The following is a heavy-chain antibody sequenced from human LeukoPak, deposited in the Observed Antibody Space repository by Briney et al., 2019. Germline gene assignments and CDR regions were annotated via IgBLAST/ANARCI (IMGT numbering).Heavy chain of an antibody. CDR1: GYTFTSYG. D-gene: IGHD3-10*01. Sequence: ASVKVSCKASGYTFTSYGISWVRQAPGQGLEWMGWISAYNGNTNYAQKLQGRVTMTTDTSTSAAYMELRSLRSDDTAVYYCARDQDYYGSGSYYKGYGMDVWGQGTTVTVSS. CDR2: ISAYNGNT. J-gene: IGHJ6*02. V-gene: IGHV1-18*01. CDR3: ARDQDYYGSGSYYKGYGMDV.